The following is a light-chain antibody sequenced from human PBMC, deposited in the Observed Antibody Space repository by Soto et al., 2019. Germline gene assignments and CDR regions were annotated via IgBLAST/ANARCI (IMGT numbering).Light chain of an antibody. CDR2: GAS. V-gene: IGKV3-20*01. J-gene: IGKJ1*01. Sequence: EIVLTQSPGTLSLSPGERATLSCRASQSADSTYLAWYQQRPGQAPRLLIYGASSRATGIPDRFSGSGSGTDFTLTISRLEPEDLATYYCQQSYTFPWTFGQGTQVEIK. CDR3: QQSYTFPWT. CDR1: QSADSTY.